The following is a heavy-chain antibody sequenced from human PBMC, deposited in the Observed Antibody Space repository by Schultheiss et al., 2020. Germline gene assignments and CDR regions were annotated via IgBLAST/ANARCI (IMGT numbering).Heavy chain of an antibody. J-gene: IGHJ3*02. D-gene: IGHD3-10*01. V-gene: IGHV3-33*08. CDR3: AREYLAFDI. CDR2: IWYDGSNK. CDR1: GFIFSDHY. Sequence: GGSLRLSCAASGFIFSDHYMDWVRQAPGKGLEWVAVIWYDGSNKYYADSVKGRFTISRDNSKNTLYLQMNSLRAEDTAVYYCAREYLAFDIWGQGTMVTVSS.